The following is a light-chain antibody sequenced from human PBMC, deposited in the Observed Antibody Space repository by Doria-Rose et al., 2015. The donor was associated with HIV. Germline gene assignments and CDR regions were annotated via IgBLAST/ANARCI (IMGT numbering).Light chain of an antibody. CDR3: QQYGSLSAIT. CDR1: QTIPSQY. V-gene: IGKV3-20*01. Sequence: EIVMTQSPGTLSLSPGERATLSCRASQTIPSQYLGWYQQKLGQAPRLLIYGASSMATGIPDRFSGSGSGTDFTLTISRLEPEDFAVYYCQQYGSLSAITFGQGTRLEIK. J-gene: IGKJ5*01. CDR2: GAS.